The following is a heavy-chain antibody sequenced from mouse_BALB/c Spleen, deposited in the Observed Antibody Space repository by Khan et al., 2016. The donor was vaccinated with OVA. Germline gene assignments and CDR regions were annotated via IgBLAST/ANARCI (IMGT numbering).Heavy chain of an antibody. J-gene: IGHJ4*01. CDR1: GFTFSDYG. V-gene: IGHV5-15*02. CDR2: ISSLAYSI. CDR3: VRWAMDY. Sequence: EVELVESGGGLVQPGGSRKLSCAASGFTFSDYGMAWVRQAPGKGSEWVAFISSLAYSIYYADTVTGRFTISRANAKTTLYLEMSSLSAEDTAMDFCVRWAMDYGGQGTSVTVSS.